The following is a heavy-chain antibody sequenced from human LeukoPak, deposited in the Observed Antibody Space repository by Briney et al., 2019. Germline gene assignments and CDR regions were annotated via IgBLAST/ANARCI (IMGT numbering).Heavy chain of an antibody. CDR3: ARSTLFDSSGSFDY. J-gene: IGHJ4*02. V-gene: IGHV3-23*01. CDR1: GFTFSSYA. Sequence: GGSLRLSCAASGFTFSSYAMSWVRQAPGKGLEWVSAISGSGGSTYYADSVKGRVTISRDNSENTLYLQMNSLRAEDTAVYYCARSTLFDSSGSFDYWGQGTPVTVSS. CDR2: ISGSGGST. D-gene: IGHD3-22*01.